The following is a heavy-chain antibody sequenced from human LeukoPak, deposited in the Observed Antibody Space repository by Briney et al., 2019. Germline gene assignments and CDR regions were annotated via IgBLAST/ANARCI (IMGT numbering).Heavy chain of an antibody. V-gene: IGHV4-59*01. Sequence: SETLSLTCTVSGGSISSYYGSWIRQPPGKGLEWIGYIYYSGSTNYNPSLKSRVTISVDTSKNQFSLKLSSVTAADTAVYYCASTYGSGSYGVDYWGQRTLVTVSS. D-gene: IGHD3-10*01. CDR1: GGSISSYY. CDR3: ASTYGSGSYGVDY. CDR2: IYYSGST. J-gene: IGHJ4*02.